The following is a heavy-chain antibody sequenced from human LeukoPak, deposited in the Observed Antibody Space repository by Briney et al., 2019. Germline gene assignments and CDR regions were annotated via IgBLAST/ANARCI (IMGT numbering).Heavy chain of an antibody. CDR3: ARTRDFWSGYFDY. CDR2: ILHSGST. J-gene: IGHJ4*02. D-gene: IGHD3-3*01. V-gene: IGHV4-59*12. Sequence: PSETLSLTCTVSGGSISTYCWSWIRQPPGKGLEWIGYILHSGSTYYNPSLKSRVTISIDTSKSQFSLKLSSVTAADTAVYYCARTRDFWSGYFDYWGQGTLVTVSS. CDR1: GGSISTYC.